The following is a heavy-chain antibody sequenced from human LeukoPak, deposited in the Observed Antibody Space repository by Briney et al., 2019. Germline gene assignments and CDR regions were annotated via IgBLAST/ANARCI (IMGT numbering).Heavy chain of an antibody. Sequence: GGSLRLSCAASGFTFSSYAMSWVRQAPGKGLEWVSAISGSGGSTYYADSVKGRFTISRDNAKSSVFLQMNSLRAEDTAVYYCARLFGGVTTFDFWGQGTLVTASS. J-gene: IGHJ5*01. CDR3: ARLFGGVTTFDF. V-gene: IGHV3-23*01. CDR2: ISGSGGST. D-gene: IGHD4-17*01. CDR1: GFTFSSYA.